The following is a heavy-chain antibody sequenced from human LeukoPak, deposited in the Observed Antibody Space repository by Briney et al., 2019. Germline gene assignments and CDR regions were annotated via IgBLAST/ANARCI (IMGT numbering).Heavy chain of an antibody. Sequence: GASVKVSCKASGYTFTGYYMHWVRQAPGQGLEWMGWINPNSGGTNYAQKFQGRVTMTRDTSISTAYMELSRLRSDDTAVCYCARPHWYGFSDYFDYWGQGTLVTVSS. D-gene: IGHD6-13*01. CDR3: ARPHWYGFSDYFDY. CDR2: INPNSGGT. J-gene: IGHJ4*02. CDR1: GYTFTGYY. V-gene: IGHV1-2*02.